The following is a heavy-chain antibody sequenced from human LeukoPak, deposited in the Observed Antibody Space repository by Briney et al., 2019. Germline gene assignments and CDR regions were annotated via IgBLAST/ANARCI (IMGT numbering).Heavy chain of an antibody. D-gene: IGHD3-3*01. Sequence: GGSLRLSCAASGFTFSSYAMSWVRQAPGKGLEWVSAISGSGGSTYYADSVKGRFTISRDNSKNTLYLQMNSLRAEDTAVYYCAREPFWSGYYSNLHFDYWGQGTLVTVSS. CDR1: GFTFSSYA. CDR2: ISGSGGST. J-gene: IGHJ4*02. CDR3: AREPFWSGYYSNLHFDY. V-gene: IGHV3-23*01.